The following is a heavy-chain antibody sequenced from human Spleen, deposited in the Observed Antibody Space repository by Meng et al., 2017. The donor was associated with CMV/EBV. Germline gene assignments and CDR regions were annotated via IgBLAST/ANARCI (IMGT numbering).Heavy chain of an antibody. Sequence: VRLQGSGPGLGTPSWTLALTCPVSGGSISSYGWSWIRQPAGKGLEWIGRIYTSGSTNYNPSLKSRVTMSVDTSKNQFSLKLSSVTAADTAVYYCAGGRWYYFDLWGRGTLVTVSS. CDR2: IYTSGST. D-gene: IGHD2-15*01. CDR1: GGSISSYG. V-gene: IGHV4-4*07. J-gene: IGHJ2*01. CDR3: AGGRWYYFDL.